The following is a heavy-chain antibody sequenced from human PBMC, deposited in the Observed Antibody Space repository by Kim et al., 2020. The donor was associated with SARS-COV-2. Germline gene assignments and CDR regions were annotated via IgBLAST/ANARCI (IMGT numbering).Heavy chain of an antibody. CDR3: AKAINYDSSGYTDY. CDR1: GFTFSSYA. D-gene: IGHD3-22*01. CDR2: ISGSGGST. J-gene: IGHJ4*02. Sequence: GGSLRLSCAASGFTFSSYAMSWVRQAPGKGLEWVSVISGSGGSTYYADSVKGRFTISRDNSKNTLYLQMNSLRAEDTAVYYCAKAINYDSSGYTDYWGQGTLVTVSS. V-gene: IGHV3-23*01.